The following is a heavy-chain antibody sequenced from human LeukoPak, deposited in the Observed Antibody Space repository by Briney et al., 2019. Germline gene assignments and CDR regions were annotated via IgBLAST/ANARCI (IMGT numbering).Heavy chain of an antibody. CDR2: IRSKANNYAT. CDR3: TRFDSSDYNWFDP. Sequence: PGGSLKLSCAASGFTFSGSAMHWVRQASGKGLEWVGRIRSKANNYATAYAASVKGRFTISRDDSKNTAYLQMNSLKTEDTAVYYCTRFDSSDYNWFDPWGQGTLVTVSS. J-gene: IGHJ5*02. CDR1: GFTFSGSA. V-gene: IGHV3-73*01. D-gene: IGHD3-22*01.